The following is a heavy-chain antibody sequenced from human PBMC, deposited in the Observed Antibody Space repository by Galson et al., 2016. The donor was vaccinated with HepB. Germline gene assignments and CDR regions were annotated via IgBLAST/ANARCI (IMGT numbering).Heavy chain of an antibody. V-gene: IGHV4-4*01. CDR2: ISHSGII. Sequence: LSLTCSVSGDSISNNYWWAWVRQPPGKGLEWIGEISHSGIINYNPSLKSRVIISVDTSHNHFSLKLSFVTAADTAMYFCAREGSAGHPNWFDPWGQGTLVTVSP. CDR3: AREGSAGHPNWFDP. CDR1: GDSISNNYW. D-gene: IGHD1-14*01. J-gene: IGHJ5*02.